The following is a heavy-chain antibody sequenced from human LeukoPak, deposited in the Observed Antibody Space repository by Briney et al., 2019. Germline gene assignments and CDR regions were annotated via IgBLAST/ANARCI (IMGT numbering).Heavy chain of an antibody. J-gene: IGHJ4*02. CDR3: ARARYGYYFDY. CDR1: GFTFRNYW. V-gene: IGHV3-7*05. Sequence: GGSLRLSCAASGFTFRNYWMSWVRQAPGKGLEWVANIEEDGSEEYYVDSVKGRFTISRDNAKNSLYLQMNSLRAEDTAVYYCARARYGYYFDYWGQGTLVPVSS. CDR2: IEEDGSEE. D-gene: IGHD3-9*01.